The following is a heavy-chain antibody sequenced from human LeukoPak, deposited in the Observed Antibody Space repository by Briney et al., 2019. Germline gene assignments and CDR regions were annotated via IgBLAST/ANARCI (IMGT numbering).Heavy chain of an antibody. D-gene: IGHD2-2*01. J-gene: IGHJ4*02. CDR2: ISYDGSNK. CDR3: AREMVVPAASPSFIDY. V-gene: IGHV3-30-3*01. CDR1: GFTFSSYA. Sequence: PGGSLRLSCAASGFTFSSYAMHWVRQAPGKGLEWVAVISYDGSNKYSADSVKGRFTISRDNSKNTLYLQMNSLRAEDTAVYYCAREMVVPAASPSFIDYWGQGTLVTVSS.